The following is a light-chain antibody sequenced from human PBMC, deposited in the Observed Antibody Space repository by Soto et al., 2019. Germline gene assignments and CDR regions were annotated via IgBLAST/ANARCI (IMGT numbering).Light chain of an antibody. Sequence: ILLTQSPCTLSLSPVERSTLSCMAIQSVSSSSLAWYQHQPGQAPRLLIYGASNRATGIPARFSGSGSGTDFTLTISSLEPEDFAVYYCQQRSNWPPKITFGQGTRLEIK. CDR1: QSVSSSS. CDR2: GAS. CDR3: QQRSNWPPKIT. V-gene: IGKV3D-20*02. J-gene: IGKJ5*01.